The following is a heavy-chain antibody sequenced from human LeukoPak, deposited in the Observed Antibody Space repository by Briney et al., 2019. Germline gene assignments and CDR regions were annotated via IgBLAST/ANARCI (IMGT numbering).Heavy chain of an antibody. D-gene: IGHD3-16*01. CDR3: ARHGGAYSFDY. CDR2: VDYSGST. V-gene: IGHV4-59*08. CDR1: GGSFSGYY. J-gene: IGHJ4*02. Sequence: PSETLSLTCTVSGGSFSGYYWSGIRQPPGKGLEWIGYVDYSGSTYTNPSLKSRVTILLDTSKKRVSLKLSSVTAADTAVYFCARHGGAYSFDYWRQGTLVTVSS.